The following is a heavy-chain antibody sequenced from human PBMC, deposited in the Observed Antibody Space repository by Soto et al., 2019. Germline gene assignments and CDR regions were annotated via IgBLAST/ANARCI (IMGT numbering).Heavy chain of an antibody. V-gene: IGHV1-3*01. CDR1: GYTFTSYA. CDR3: ARDLGGSAPLYYYDGMDV. J-gene: IGHJ6*02. D-gene: IGHD3-10*01. Sequence: ASVKVSCKASGYTFTSYAMHWVRQAPGQRLEWMGWINAGNGNTKYSQKFQGRVTITRDTSASTAYMELSSLRSEDTAVYYCARDLGGSAPLYYYDGMDVWGQGTTVTVSS. CDR2: INAGNGNT.